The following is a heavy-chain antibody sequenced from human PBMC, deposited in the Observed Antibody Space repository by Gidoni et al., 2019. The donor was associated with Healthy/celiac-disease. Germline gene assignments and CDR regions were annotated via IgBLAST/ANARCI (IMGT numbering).Heavy chain of an antibody. D-gene: IGHD3-3*01. CDR1: GGSFSGYS. CDR3: AGSGFWSGYRYYYYGMDV. CDR2: INHSGST. V-gene: IGHV4-34*01. Sequence: QVQLQQWGAGLLKPSETLSLTCAVYGGSFSGYSWGWLRQPPVKGLEWIGEINHSGSTNDNPSLKSRVTISVDTSKNQFSLKLSSVTAADTAVYYCAGSGFWSGYRYYYYGMDVWGQGTTVTVSS. J-gene: IGHJ6*02.